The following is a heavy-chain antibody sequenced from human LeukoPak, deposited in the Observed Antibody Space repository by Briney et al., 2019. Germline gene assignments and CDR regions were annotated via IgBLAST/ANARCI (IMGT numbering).Heavy chain of an antibody. D-gene: IGHD3-22*01. CDR3: ARDDDSSGYYGN. CDR1: GGSFSGYY. J-gene: IGHJ4*02. CDR2: INHSGST. V-gene: IGHV4-34*01. Sequence: SETPSLTCAVYGGSFSGYYWNWIRQPPGKGLEWIGEINHSGSTNYNPSLKSRVTISVDTSKNQFSLKLSSVTAADTAVYYCARDDDSSGYYGNWGQGTLVTVSS.